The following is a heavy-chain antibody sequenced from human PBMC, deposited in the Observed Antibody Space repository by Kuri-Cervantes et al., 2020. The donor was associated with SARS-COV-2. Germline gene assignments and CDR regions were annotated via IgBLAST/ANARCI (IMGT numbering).Heavy chain of an antibody. CDR2: IYYSGST. CDR1: GGSISSYY. Sequence: SETLSLTCTVSGGSISSYYWSWIRQPPGKGLEWIGYIYYSGSTNYNPSLKSRVTISVDTSKNQFSLKLSSVTAADTAVYYCARSYSSSREPDYWGQGTLVTVSS. CDR3: ARSYSSSREPDY. D-gene: IGHD6-13*01. J-gene: IGHJ4*02. V-gene: IGHV4-59*01.